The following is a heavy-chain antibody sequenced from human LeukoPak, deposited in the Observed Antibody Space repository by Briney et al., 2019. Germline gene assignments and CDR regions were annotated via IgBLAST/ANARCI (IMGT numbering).Heavy chain of an antibody. Sequence: SGPTLVKPTQTLTLTCTFSGFSLTTSGVGVGWIRQPPGKALEWLALIYWDDDKRYNTSLKSRLTVTKDTSKNQAVLTVTNMDPVDTATYYCAHRGHLSLRGPTAFDPWGQGILVTVSS. CDR1: GFSLTTSGVG. V-gene: IGHV2-5*02. CDR2: IYWDDDK. J-gene: IGHJ5*02. CDR3: AHRGHLSLRGPTAFDP. D-gene: IGHD3-16*02.